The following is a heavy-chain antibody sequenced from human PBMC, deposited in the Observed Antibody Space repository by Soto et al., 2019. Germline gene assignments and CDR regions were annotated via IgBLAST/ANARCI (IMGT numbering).Heavy chain of an antibody. V-gene: IGHV4-39*01. CDR2: IYYSGST. CDR1: GGSISSSSYY. J-gene: IGHJ5*02. CDR3: ARDRVSEGFDP. Sequence: QLQLQESGPGLVKPSETLSLTCTVSGGSISSSSYYWGWIRQPPGKGLEWIGSIYYSGSTYYNPSLKSRVTISVDTSKNQFSLKLSSVTAADTAVYYCARDRVSEGFDPRGQGTLVTVSS. D-gene: IGHD3-16*02.